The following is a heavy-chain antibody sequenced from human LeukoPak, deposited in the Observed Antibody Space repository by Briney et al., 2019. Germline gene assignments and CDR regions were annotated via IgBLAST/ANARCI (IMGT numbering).Heavy chain of an antibody. V-gene: IGHV3-30*18. CDR2: VSRDGGTT. Sequence: GGSLRLSCAASGFTFSSHGIHWVSQAPGKGLGWVADVSRDGGTTYYADSVKGRFTISRDNSKNTLYLQMNSLRGEDTAIYYCTKESATGSRYSFDYWGQGTLVTVSS. CDR1: GFTFSSHG. D-gene: IGHD2-15*01. CDR3: TKESATGSRYSFDY. J-gene: IGHJ4*02.